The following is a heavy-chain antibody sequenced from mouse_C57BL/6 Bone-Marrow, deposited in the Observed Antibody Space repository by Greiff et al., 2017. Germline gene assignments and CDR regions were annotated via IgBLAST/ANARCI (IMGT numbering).Heavy chain of an antibody. Sequence: QVQLQQPGAELVRPGSSVKLSCTASGYTFTSYWLDWVKQRPGQGLEWIGNIYPSDSETHYNQKFKDKATFTVDKSSSTTYMQLSSLTSDDSAVYYCAVITAGLDYWGQGTTLTVSA. D-gene: IGHD1-1*01. CDR3: AVITAGLDY. J-gene: IGHJ2*01. CDR2: IYPSDSET. CDR1: GYTFTSYW. V-gene: IGHV1-61*01.